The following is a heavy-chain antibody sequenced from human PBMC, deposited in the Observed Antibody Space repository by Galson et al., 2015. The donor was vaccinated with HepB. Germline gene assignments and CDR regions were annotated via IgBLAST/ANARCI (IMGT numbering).Heavy chain of an antibody. CDR2: INGRGPTR. J-gene: IGHJ5*02. CDR3: VKECSWFGGDWFDP. D-gene: IGHD3-16*01. V-gene: IGHV3-23*01. Sequence: SLRLSCAGSGFIFRHHAMAWIRQAPGKGLEWVSGINGRGPTRSYSDAVKGRFTITRDNSKDTVFLPMDNLSAEDTAVYYCVKECSWFGGDWFDPWGQGALVTVS. CDR1: GFIFRHHA.